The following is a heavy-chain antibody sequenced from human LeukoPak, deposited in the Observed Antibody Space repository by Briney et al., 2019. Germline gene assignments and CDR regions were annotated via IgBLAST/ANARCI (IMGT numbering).Heavy chain of an antibody. CDR1: GYSFTSYW. J-gene: IGHJ5*02. V-gene: IGHV5-51*01. Sequence: GESLKISCKGSGYSFTSYWIGWVRQMPGKGQEWMGIIYPGDSDTRYSPSFQGQVTISADKSISTAYLQWSSLKASDTAMYYCARQDYYDSSGYYYGHWFDPWGQGTLVTVSS. D-gene: IGHD3-22*01. CDR2: IYPGDSDT. CDR3: ARQDYYDSSGYYYGHWFDP.